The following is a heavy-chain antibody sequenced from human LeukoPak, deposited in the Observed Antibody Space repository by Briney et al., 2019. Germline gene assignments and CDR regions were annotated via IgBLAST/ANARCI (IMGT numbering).Heavy chain of an antibody. CDR3: ASRRSYQRHDDFDY. J-gene: IGHJ4*02. D-gene: IGHD1-26*01. V-gene: IGHV4-39*01. CDR1: GGSISSSSYY. CDR2: IYYSGST. Sequence: PSETLSLTCTVSGGSISSSSYYWGWIRQPPGKGLEWIGSIYYSGSTYYNPSLKSRVTISVDTSKNQFSLKLSSVTAADTAVYYCASRRSYQRHDDFDYWGQGTLVTVSS.